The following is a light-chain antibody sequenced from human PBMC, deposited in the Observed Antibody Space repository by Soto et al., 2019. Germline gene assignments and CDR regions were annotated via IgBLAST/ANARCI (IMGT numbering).Light chain of an antibody. CDR2: GTH. J-gene: IGKJ4*01. CDR1: ESVSSN. CDR3: QQYNNWPLT. V-gene: IGKV3-15*01. Sequence: EIVMTQSPATLSVSPGERATLSCRASESVSSNLAWYQQKPGQAPRLLMYGTHTRATGIPARFSGSGSGTEFTLTISSLQSEDFAVYYCQQYNNWPLTFGGGTKVEIK.